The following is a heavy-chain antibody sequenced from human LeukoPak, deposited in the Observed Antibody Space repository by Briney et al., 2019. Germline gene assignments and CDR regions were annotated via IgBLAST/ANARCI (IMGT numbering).Heavy chain of an antibody. J-gene: IGHJ4*02. CDR2: IYSGGST. CDR1: GFTVSSNY. D-gene: IGHD1-26*01. Sequence: GGSLRLSCAASGFTVSSNYMSWVRQAPGKGLEWVSVIYSGGSTYYAGSVKGRFTISRDNSKNTLYLQMNSLRAEDTAVYYCASGVRSGSYWGYYFDYWGQGTLVTVSS. CDR3: ASGVRSGSYWGYYFDY. V-gene: IGHV3-53*01.